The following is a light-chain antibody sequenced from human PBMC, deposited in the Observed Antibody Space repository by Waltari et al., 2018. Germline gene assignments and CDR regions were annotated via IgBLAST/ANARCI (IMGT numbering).Light chain of an antibody. J-gene: IGKJ1*01. Sequence: DIQMTKSPSTLSASVGDRVTITCRASQSFSSWLAWYQQKPGKAPKLLIYKASTLEGGVPSRFGGSGSGTEFTLTISSLQPDDFATYYCQQYNSYPWTFGQGTKVEIK. V-gene: IGKV1-5*03. CDR3: QQYNSYPWT. CDR1: QSFSSW. CDR2: KAS.